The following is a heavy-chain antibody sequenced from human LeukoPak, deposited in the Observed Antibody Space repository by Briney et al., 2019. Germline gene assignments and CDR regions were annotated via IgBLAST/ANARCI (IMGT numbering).Heavy chain of an antibody. J-gene: IGHJ4*02. V-gene: IGHV3-30*03. D-gene: IGHD2/OR15-2a*01. Sequence: GGSLRLSCGGSGFKFYDYGMSWVRQAPGKGVGGGALTTYDGYDKSYADAVRGRFTISRDNSNDTLFLQMDSLTREDTAVYYCARDFFPIEDSTWYEIGYWGQGTLVTVSS. CDR1: GFKFYDYG. CDR2: TTYDGYDK. CDR3: ARDFFPIEDSTWYEIGY.